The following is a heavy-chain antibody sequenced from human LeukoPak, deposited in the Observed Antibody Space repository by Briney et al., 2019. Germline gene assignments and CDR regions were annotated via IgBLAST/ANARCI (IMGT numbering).Heavy chain of an antibody. CDR3: ARDHCSGGSCYIFDY. Sequence: PSETLSLTCAVSGYSISSGYYWGWIRQPPGKGLEWIGSIYHSGSTYQNPSLKSRVTMSVDMSKNQFSLKLSSVTAADTAVYYCARDHCSGGSCYIFDYWGQGTLVTVSS. D-gene: IGHD2-15*01. CDR1: GYSISSGYY. J-gene: IGHJ4*02. CDR2: IYHSGST. V-gene: IGHV4-38-2*02.